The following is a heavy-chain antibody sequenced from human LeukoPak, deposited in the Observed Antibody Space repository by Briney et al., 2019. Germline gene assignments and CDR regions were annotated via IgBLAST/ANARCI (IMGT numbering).Heavy chain of an antibody. Sequence: AGGSLRLSCAASGFTFSSYAMSWVRQAPGQGLEYISSISGGATTTYYADSVKGRFTISRDNSKNTVHLQMNSLRAEDTAVYYCANGPRSSYYDSSGVDYWGQGTLVTVSS. CDR3: ANGPRSSYYDSSGVDY. D-gene: IGHD3-22*01. J-gene: IGHJ4*02. V-gene: IGHV3-23*01. CDR2: ISGGATTT. CDR1: GFTFSSYA.